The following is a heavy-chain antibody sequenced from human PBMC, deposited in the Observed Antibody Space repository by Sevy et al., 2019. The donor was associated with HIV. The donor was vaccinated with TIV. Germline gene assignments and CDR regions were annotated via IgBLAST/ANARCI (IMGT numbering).Heavy chain of an antibody. V-gene: IGHV3-53*01. Sequence: GGSLRLSCAASGFTVSSNYMSWVRQAPGKGLEWVSVIYSGGSTYYADSVKGRFTISRDNSKNTLYLQMNSLRAEDMAVYYCARASNYYGSGSYFGNAFDIWGQGTMVTVSS. CDR3: ARASNYYGSGSYFGNAFDI. CDR1: GFTVSSNY. D-gene: IGHD3-10*01. CDR2: IYSGGST. J-gene: IGHJ3*02.